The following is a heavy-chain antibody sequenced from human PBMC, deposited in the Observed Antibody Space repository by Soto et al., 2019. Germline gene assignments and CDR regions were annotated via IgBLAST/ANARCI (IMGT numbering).Heavy chain of an antibody. V-gene: IGHV3-74*01. Sequence: GGSLRLSCAGSGFTFSNFWMHWVRQAPGKGLVWVARINTDGSVTSHADSVKGRFTISRDNAKSTLYLQMNSLREEDSAMYYCARQTGLGATNYWGRGTLVSVSS. D-gene: IGHD1-26*01. J-gene: IGHJ4*02. CDR1: GFTFSNFW. CDR2: INTDGSVT. CDR3: ARQTGLGATNY.